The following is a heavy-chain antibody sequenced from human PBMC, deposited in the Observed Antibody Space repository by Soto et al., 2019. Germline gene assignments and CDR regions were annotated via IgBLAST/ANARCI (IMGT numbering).Heavy chain of an antibody. CDR1: GFIFGTYG. CDR3: ARADCGGQCPCDY. V-gene: IGHV3-33*01. Sequence: GGSLRRSCAASGFIFGTYGMHWVRQAPGKGLEWVAGIWYDGSVKTYADSVKGRFSISRDNSQNTVYLQMNTLSAEDTAVYYCARADCGGQCPCDYWGQGTLVTASS. J-gene: IGHJ4*02. D-gene: IGHD2-21*01. CDR2: IWYDGSVK.